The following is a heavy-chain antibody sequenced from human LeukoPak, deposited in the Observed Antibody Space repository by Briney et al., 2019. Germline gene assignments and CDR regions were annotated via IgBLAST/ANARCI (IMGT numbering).Heavy chain of an antibody. CDR1: GGSISSGSDY. CDR2: IYTSGST. J-gene: IGHJ4*02. CDR3: ARVGGNFDY. Sequence: SETLSLTCTVSGGSISSGSDYWSWIRQPAGKGLEWIGRIYTSGSTNYNPSLKSRVTISVDTSKNPFSLKLSSVTAADTAVYYCARVGGNFDYWGQGTLVTVSS. D-gene: IGHD2-15*01. V-gene: IGHV4-61*02.